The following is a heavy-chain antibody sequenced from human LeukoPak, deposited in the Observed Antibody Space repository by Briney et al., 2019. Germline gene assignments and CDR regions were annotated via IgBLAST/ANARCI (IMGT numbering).Heavy chain of an antibody. D-gene: IGHD2-2*01. V-gene: IGHV1-24*01. Sequence: ASVKVSCKASGYTFTGYYMHWVRQAPGQGLEWMGGFDPEDGETIYAQKFQGRVTMTEDTSTDTAYMELSSLRSEDTAVYYCATGAMYCSSTSCPTVGDYYYMDVWGKGTTVTVSS. CDR3: ATGAMYCSSTSCPTVGDYYYMDV. CDR1: GYTFTGYY. J-gene: IGHJ6*03. CDR2: FDPEDGET.